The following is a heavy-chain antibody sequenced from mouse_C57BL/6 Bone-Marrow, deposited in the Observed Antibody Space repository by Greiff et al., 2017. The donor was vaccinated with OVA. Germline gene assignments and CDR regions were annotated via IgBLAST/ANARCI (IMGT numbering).Heavy chain of an antibody. CDR3: TRGWLLRYFDV. CDR1: GFNIKDDY. CDR2: IDPENGDT. D-gene: IGHD2-3*01. J-gene: IGHJ1*03. V-gene: IGHV14-4*01. Sequence: VQLKQSGAELVRPGASVKLSCTASGFNIKDDYMHWVKQRPEQGLEWIGWIDPENGDTEYASKFQGKATITADTSSNTAYLQLSSLTSEDTAVYYCTRGWLLRYFDVWGTGTTVTVSS.